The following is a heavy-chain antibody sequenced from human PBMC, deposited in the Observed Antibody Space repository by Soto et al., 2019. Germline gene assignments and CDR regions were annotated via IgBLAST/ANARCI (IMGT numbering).Heavy chain of an antibody. CDR1: GFTFSTYA. D-gene: IGHD5-18*01. CDR3: AKGGYNYGFLFDC. Sequence: EVQLLESGGGLVQPGGSLRLSCAASGFTFSTYAMSWVRQAPGKGLEWVSTIDNSGGITYYADSVKGRFTISRDNSQNTLYLRMNRLRAEDTAVYYCAKGGYNYGFLFDCWGQGTLVTVSS. J-gene: IGHJ4*02. CDR2: IDNSGGIT. V-gene: IGHV3-23*05.